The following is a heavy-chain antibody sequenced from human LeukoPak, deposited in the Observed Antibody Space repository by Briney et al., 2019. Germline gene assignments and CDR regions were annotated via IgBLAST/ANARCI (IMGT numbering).Heavy chain of an antibody. Sequence: GRSLRLSCAASGFTFSSYGMHWVRQAPGKGLEWVAVISYDGSNKYYADSVKGRFTISRDNSKNTLYLQMNGLRAEDTAVYYCAKPPGWYYYYYGMDVWGKGTTVTVSS. CDR1: GFTFSSYG. J-gene: IGHJ6*04. V-gene: IGHV3-30*18. D-gene: IGHD6-19*01. CDR2: ISYDGSNK. CDR3: AKPPGWYYYYYGMDV.